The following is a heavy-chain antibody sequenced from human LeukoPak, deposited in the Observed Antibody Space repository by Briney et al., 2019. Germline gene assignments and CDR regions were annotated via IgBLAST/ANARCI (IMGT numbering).Heavy chain of an antibody. CDR1: GYTFTNYY. CDR2: INPSGGST. CDR3: ARDLCLAVAGCLADY. V-gene: IGHV1-46*01. J-gene: IGHJ4*02. Sequence: ASVKVSCKASGYTFTNYYMHWVRQAPGQGLERMGIINPSGGSTSYAQKFQGRVTMTRDMSTSTVYMELSSLRSEDTAVYYCARDLCLAVAGCLADYWGQGTLVTVSS. D-gene: IGHD6-19*01.